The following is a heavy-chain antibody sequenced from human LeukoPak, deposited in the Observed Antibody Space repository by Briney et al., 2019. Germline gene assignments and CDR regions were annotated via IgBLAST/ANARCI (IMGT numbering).Heavy chain of an antibody. CDR1: GYTFTAYY. D-gene: IGHD5-24*01. CDR3: ARGGDGNRRDFDY. Sequence: ASMKVSCKASGYTFTAYYMHWLRQAPGQGLQWMGWINPNSGDPNYAQTFQGRVTMTRDTSISTAYVQLNSLRSDDTAVYYCARGGDGNRRDFDYWGQGTLVTVSS. V-gene: IGHV1-2*02. CDR2: INPNSGDP. J-gene: IGHJ4*02.